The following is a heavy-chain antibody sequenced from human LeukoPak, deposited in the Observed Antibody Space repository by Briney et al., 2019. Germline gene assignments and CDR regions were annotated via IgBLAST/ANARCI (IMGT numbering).Heavy chain of an antibody. D-gene: IGHD6-13*01. Sequence: SETLSLTCTVSGGSISSYYWSWIRQPPGKGLEWIGYIYYSGSTNYNPSLKSRVTISVDTSKNQFSLKLSSVTAADTAVYYCARVGTPGIAAAAHFDYWGQGTLVTVSS. J-gene: IGHJ4*02. V-gene: IGHV4-59*01. CDR1: GGSISSYY. CDR2: IYYSGST. CDR3: ARVGTPGIAAAAHFDY.